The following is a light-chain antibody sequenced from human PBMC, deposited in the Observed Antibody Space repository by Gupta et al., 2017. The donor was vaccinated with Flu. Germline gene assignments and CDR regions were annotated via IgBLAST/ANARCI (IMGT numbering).Light chain of an antibody. Sequence: QTVVTQEPSLTVSPGWTVTLTCSSTTGAVTSGYYQNWFQQKPGQAPRALIYNTGNKPSWTPARFSGSLLGGKAALTLSGVQPEDEAEYYCLLSCDGAWVFGGGTKLTVL. V-gene: IGLV7-43*01. CDR3: LLSCDGAWV. J-gene: IGLJ3*02. CDR2: NTG. CDR1: TGAVTSGYY.